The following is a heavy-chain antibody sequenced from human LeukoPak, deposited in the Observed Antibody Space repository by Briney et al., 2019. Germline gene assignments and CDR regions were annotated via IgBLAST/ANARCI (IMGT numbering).Heavy chain of an antibody. Sequence: PGGSLRLSCAASGFTFSSYGMHWVRQAPGKGLEWVAVISYDGSNKYYADSVKGRFTISRDNSKNTLYLQMNSLRAEDTAVYYCAKTWIQLWAPEGFDYWGQGTLVTVSS. J-gene: IGHJ4*02. D-gene: IGHD5-18*01. CDR3: AKTWIQLWAPEGFDY. CDR1: GFTFSSYG. CDR2: ISYDGSNK. V-gene: IGHV3-30*18.